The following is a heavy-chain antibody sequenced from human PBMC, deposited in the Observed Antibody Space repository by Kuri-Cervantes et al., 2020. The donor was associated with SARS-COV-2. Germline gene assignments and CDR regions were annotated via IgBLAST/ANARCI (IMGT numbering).Heavy chain of an antibody. Sequence: GSLRLSCAVYGGSFSGYYWSWIRQPPGKGLEWIGEINHSGSTNYNPSLKSRVTISVDTSKNQSSLKLSSVTAADTAVYYCARHRPTSGYFQHWGQGTLVTVSS. D-gene: IGHD2-2*01. CDR3: ARHRPTSGYFQH. V-gene: IGHV4-34*01. CDR2: INHSGST. J-gene: IGHJ1*01. CDR1: GGSFSGYY.